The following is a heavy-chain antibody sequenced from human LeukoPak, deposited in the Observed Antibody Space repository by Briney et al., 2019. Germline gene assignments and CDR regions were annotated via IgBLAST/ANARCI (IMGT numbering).Heavy chain of an antibody. V-gene: IGHV4-59*01. CDR1: GGSISSYY. CDR3: ARGAAGTGAADY. D-gene: IGHD6-13*01. Sequence: SETLSLTCTVSGGSISSYYWSWIRQPPGKGLEWIGYIYYSGSTNYNPSLKSRVTISVDTSKNQFSLRLSSVTAADTAVYFCARGAAGTGAADYWGQGTLVTVSS. CDR2: IYYSGST. J-gene: IGHJ4*02.